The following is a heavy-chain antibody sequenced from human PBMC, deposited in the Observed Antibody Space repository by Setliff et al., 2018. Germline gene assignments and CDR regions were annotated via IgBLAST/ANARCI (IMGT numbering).Heavy chain of an antibody. CDR2: ISGSGGST. D-gene: IGHD1-26*01. CDR1: GFTFSDYY. V-gene: IGHV3-23*01. Sequence: GGSLRLSCAASGFTFSDYYMSWISQAPGKGLEWVSAISGSGGSTYYADSVKGRFTISRDNSKNTLYLQMNSLRAEDTAVYYCAKWVVVGVFGDYMDVWGKGTTVTVSS. J-gene: IGHJ6*03. CDR3: AKWVVVGVFGDYMDV.